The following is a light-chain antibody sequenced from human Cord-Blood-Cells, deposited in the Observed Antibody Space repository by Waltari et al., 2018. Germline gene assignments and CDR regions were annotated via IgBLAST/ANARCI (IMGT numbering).Light chain of an antibody. CDR1: QSVSSY. CDR3: QQRSNWPPIT. CDR2: DAS. J-gene: IGKJ5*01. Sequence: EIVLPQSTDTLSLSQGERATLSCRASQSVSSYLAWYQQKPGQAPRLLIYDASNRATGIPARFSGSGSGTDFTLTISSLEPEDFAVYYCQQRSNWPPITFGQGTRLEIK. V-gene: IGKV3-11*01.